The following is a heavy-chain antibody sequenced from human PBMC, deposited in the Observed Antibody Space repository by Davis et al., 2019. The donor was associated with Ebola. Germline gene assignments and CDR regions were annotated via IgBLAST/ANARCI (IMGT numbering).Heavy chain of an antibody. CDR3: ARDRFLEWFLDY. J-gene: IGHJ4*02. D-gene: IGHD3-3*01. Sequence: GESLKISCAASGFTFSSYSMNWVRQAPGKGLEWVANIKQDGSEKYYVDSVKGRFTISRDNAKNSLYLQMNSLRAEDTAVYYCARDRFLEWFLDYWGQGTLVTVSS. CDR1: GFTFSSYS. CDR2: IKQDGSEK. V-gene: IGHV3-7*01.